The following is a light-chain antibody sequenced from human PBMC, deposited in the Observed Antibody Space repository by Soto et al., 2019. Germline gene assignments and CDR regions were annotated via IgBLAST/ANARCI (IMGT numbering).Light chain of an antibody. CDR3: QQYGSSPRT. J-gene: IGKJ1*01. V-gene: IGKV3-20*01. CDR1: QSVSSSS. Sequence: EIVLTQSPGTLSLSPGERATLSCWASQSVSSSSLAWYQQKPGQAPRLLIYGASSRATGIPDRFSGSGSGTDFTLTISRLEPEDFAVYYCQQYGSSPRTFGQGTKVEIK. CDR2: GAS.